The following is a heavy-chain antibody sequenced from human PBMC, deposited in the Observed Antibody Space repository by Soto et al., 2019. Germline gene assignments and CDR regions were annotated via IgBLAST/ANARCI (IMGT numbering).Heavy chain of an antibody. CDR2: IYYSGGT. D-gene: IGHD5-12*01. J-gene: IGHJ6*03. CDR3: ARKDSGYADDMDV. CDR1: GGSISRGGYY. Sequence: QVQLQESGPGLVKPSQTLSLTCTVSGGSISRGGYYWSWIRQHPGKGLEWIGYIYYSGGTYYNPSLKSRFTISVDTSENQFSLRLSSVTAADTAVYYCARKDSGYADDMDVWGKGTTVTVSS. V-gene: IGHV4-31*03.